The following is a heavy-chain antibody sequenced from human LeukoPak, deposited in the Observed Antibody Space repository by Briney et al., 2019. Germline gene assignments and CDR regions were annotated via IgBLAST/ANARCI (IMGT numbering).Heavy chain of an antibody. CDR1: GFTFSTYW. V-gene: IGHV3-74*01. D-gene: IGHD3-10*01. CDR2: IDSDGINS. Sequence: GGSLRLSCAASGFTFSTYWMHWVRQAPGKGLVWVSRIDSDGINSYYADSVKGRFTISRDNAKNTLYLQMNSLRAEDTAVYYCARARSGLSSFDYWGQGTLVTVSS. CDR3: ARARSGLSSFDY. J-gene: IGHJ4*02.